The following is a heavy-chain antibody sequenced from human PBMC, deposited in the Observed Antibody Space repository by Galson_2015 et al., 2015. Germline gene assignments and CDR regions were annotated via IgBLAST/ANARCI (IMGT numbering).Heavy chain of an antibody. J-gene: IGHJ3*02. V-gene: IGHV3-23*01. CDR1: GFTFRNYA. CDR2: ISGSAAKT. Sequence: SLRLSCAASGFTFRNYAIHWVRQAPGKGLEWVSAISGSAAKTFYSDFVKGRFTISRDNSKGTLFLQINSLRVEDTALYYCAKVVESYSDSDCYWGAFEIWGPRTMVTVS. CDR3: AKVVESYSDSDCYWGAFEI. D-gene: IGHD3-22*01.